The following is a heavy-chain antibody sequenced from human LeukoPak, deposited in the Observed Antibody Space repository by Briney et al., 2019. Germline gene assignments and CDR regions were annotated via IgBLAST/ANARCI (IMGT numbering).Heavy chain of an antibody. CDR3: ARDPTTVTKGFDI. V-gene: IGHV4-59*11. CDR2: ISYSGST. CDR1: DDSFSSHY. D-gene: IGHD4-17*01. Sequence: SETLSLTCIVSDDSFSSHYRTWIRQPPGKGLEWIGYISYSGSTNYNPSLKSRVTISVDTSKNQFSLKLSSVTAADTAVYFCARDPTTVTKGFDIWGQGTLVTVFS. J-gene: IGHJ3*02.